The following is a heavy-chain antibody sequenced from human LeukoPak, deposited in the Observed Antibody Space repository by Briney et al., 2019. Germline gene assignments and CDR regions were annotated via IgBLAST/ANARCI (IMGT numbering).Heavy chain of an antibody. Sequence: GGSLRLSCAASGFTFSSYSMNWVRQAPGKGLEWVSSIGTTSNSMYYADSLKGRSTISRDNAESSLYLQMNSLRVEDTAVYLCAREGITAMADAWNDYWGQGTLVTVSS. CDR1: GFTFSSYS. D-gene: IGHD5-18*01. V-gene: IGHV3-21*01. CDR3: AREGITAMADAWNDY. J-gene: IGHJ4*02. CDR2: IGTTSNSM.